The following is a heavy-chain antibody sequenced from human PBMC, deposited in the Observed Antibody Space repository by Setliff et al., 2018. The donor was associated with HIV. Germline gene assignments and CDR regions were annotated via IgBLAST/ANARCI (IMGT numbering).Heavy chain of an antibody. D-gene: IGHD3-3*01. CDR1: GGSISGFY. CDR2: IYDSGST. V-gene: IGHV4-4*07. CDR3: ARGSRQLTIFGVVFKTNYYFMDV. Sequence: SETLSLTCTVSGGSISGFYWNWIRQSAGKGLQWIGRIYDSGSTNYNPSLKSRVTISVDTSKNQFSLTLNSVTAADTAVYYCARGSRQLTIFGVVFKTNYYFMDVWGKGTAVTVSS. J-gene: IGHJ6*03.